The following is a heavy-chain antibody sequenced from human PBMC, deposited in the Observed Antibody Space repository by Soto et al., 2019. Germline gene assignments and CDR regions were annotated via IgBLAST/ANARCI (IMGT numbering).Heavy chain of an antibody. J-gene: IGHJ4*02. CDR2: ISYSGST. D-gene: IGHD6-13*01. CDR1: SDSISSYY. Sequence: PSETLSLTCTVSSDSISSYYWSWIRQPPGKRLEWIGYISYSGSTDYNPSLKSRVTISGDTSKSQFSLKVSSVTAADTAVYYCARGTSWQLPFDYWGQGTLVTVS. V-gene: IGHV4-59*01. CDR3: ARGTSWQLPFDY.